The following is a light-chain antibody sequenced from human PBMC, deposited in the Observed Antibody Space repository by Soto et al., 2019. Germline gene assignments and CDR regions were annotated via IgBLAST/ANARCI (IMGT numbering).Light chain of an antibody. CDR1: QSVSNNY. J-gene: IGKJ1*01. V-gene: IGKV3-20*01. CDR3: QQYATSPLT. CDR2: GAS. Sequence: IVLMHFPGTLSFSTRETATLSCRASQSVSNNYLAWYRQKPGQAPRLVIFGASNRATGIPDRFSASGSGTEFTLTISRLEPEDVAVYYCQQYATSPLTFGHGTKVDI.